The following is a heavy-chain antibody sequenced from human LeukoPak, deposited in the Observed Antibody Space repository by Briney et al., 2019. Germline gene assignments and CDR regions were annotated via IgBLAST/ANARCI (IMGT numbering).Heavy chain of an antibody. CDR1: GFTFSSYA. Sequence: GGSLRLSCAASGFTFSSYAMSWVRQAPGKGLEWVSAISGSGGSTYYADSVKGRFTISRDNSKNTLYLQMNSLRAEDTAVYYCAKDNFAYCGGDCGRYWGQGTLVTVSS. D-gene: IGHD2-21*02. J-gene: IGHJ4*02. CDR3: AKDNFAYCGGDCGRY. CDR2: ISGSGGST. V-gene: IGHV3-23*01.